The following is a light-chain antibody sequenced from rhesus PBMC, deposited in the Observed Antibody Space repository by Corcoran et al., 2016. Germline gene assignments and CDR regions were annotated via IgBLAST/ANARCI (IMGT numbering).Light chain of an antibody. CDR2: KAS. CDR3: QQYSSTPYS. V-gene: IGKV1-22*01. CDR1: QSISSW. Sequence: DIQMTQSPSSLSASVGDTVTITCRASQSISSWLAGYQQKPGKAANLLIYKASSLQSGVPSRFSGSGSGTDFTLTITSLQSEDFATYYCQQYSSTPYSFGQGTKVEIK. J-gene: IGKJ2*01.